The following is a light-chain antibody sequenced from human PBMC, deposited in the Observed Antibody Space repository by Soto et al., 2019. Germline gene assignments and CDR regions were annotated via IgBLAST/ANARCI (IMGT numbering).Light chain of an antibody. CDR3: SAFTGSTYV. Sequence: QSVLTQPASVSGSPGQSITISCTGTSIDVGGYNYVSWYQQHPGKAPKFMIYDVSNRPSGVSNRFSGSKSGNTASLTISGLQAEDEADYYCSAFTGSTYVFGTGTKVTVL. CDR1: SIDVGGYNY. J-gene: IGLJ1*01. V-gene: IGLV2-14*01. CDR2: DVS.